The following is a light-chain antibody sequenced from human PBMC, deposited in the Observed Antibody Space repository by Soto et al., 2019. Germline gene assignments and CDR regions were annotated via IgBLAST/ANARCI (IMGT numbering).Light chain of an antibody. Sequence: EIVLTRFPGTLFNYPSESASPSCRDLQTISNNYLVWYRQKPGQAPRLLIYAVSSRAAGIPDRFSGSGSGTDFALTIARLEPEDSAVYYCQQHSNSPWTFGQGTKVDIK. V-gene: IGKV3-20*01. CDR1: QTISNNY. CDR2: AVS. CDR3: QQHSNSPWT. J-gene: IGKJ1*01.